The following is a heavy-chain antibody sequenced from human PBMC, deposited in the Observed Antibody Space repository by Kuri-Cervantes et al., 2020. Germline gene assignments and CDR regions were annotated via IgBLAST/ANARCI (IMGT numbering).Heavy chain of an antibody. J-gene: IGHJ4*02. D-gene: IGHD3-22*01. CDR1: GYTFTSYV. CDR2: LSAYNGNT. Sequence: ASVKVSCKASGYTFTSYVISWVRQAPGQGLEWMGWLSAYNGNTNYAQELQGRVTITTDTSTSTAYMELRSLRSDDTAVYYCSRGNIRYTYYYDRGPLEKHHYDYCGQAILTVSS. V-gene: IGHV1-18*01. CDR3: SRGNIRYTYYYDRGPLEKHHYDY.